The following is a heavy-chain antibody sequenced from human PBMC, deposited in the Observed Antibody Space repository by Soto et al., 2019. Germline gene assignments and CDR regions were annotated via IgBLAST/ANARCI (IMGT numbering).Heavy chain of an antibody. D-gene: IGHD3-9*01. V-gene: IGHV4-39*01. Sequence: SETLSLTCTVSGGSISSSSYYWGWIRQPPGKGLEWIGSIYYSGSTYYNPSLKSRVTISVDTSKNQFSLKLSSVTAADTAVYYCARIFGDYDILYWFDPWGQGTLVTVSS. CDR1: GGSISSSSYY. CDR2: IYYSGST. CDR3: ARIFGDYDILYWFDP. J-gene: IGHJ5*02.